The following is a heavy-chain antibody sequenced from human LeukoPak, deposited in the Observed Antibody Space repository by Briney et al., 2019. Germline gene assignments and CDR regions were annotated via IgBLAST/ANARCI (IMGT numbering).Heavy chain of an antibody. CDR3: ARGSGSYYLTYMDV. J-gene: IGHJ6*03. CDR2: MNPNSGNT. Sequence: ASVKVSCKASGYTFTGYYMHWVRQATGQGLEWMGWMNPNSGNTGYAQQFQGRVTMTRNTSISTAYMELSSLRSEDTAVYYCARGSGSYYLTYMDVWGKGTTVTISS. D-gene: IGHD3-10*01. CDR1: GYTFTGYY. V-gene: IGHV1-8*02.